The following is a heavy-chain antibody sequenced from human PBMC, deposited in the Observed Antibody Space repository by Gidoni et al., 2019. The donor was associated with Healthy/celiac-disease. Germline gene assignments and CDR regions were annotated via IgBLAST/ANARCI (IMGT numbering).Heavy chain of an antibody. Sequence: EVQLVESGGGLVQPGGSLRLSCAASGFTFSSYWMSWVRQAPGKGLEWVANIKQDGSEKYYVDSVKGRFTISRDNAKNSLYLQMNSLRAEDTAVYYCARALSSSWSRWGDYFDYWGQGTLVTVSS. CDR2: IKQDGSEK. V-gene: IGHV3-7*04. J-gene: IGHJ4*02. D-gene: IGHD6-13*01. CDR3: ARALSSSWSRWGDYFDY. CDR1: GFTFSSYW.